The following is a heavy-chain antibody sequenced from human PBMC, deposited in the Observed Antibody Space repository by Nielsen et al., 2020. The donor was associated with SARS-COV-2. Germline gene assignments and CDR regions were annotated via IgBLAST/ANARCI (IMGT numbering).Heavy chain of an antibody. CDR2: ISWNGGYI. V-gene: IGHV3-9*01. CDR1: GFTFDDYA. D-gene: IGHD1-26*01. J-gene: IGHJ3*02. Sequence: SLKISYAASGFTFDDYAMHWARQAPGKGLEWVSGISWNGGYIGYADSVKGRFTVSRDNAKSSLYLQMNSLRSEDTALYYCAKWETFDIWGQGTMVTVSS. CDR3: AKWETFDI.